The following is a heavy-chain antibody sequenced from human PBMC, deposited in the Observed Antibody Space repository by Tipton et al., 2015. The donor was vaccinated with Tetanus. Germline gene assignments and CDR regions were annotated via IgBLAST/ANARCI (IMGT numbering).Heavy chain of an antibody. Sequence: QLVQSGAEEQKPGASVKVSCKASGYTFTSYYMHWVRQAPGQGLEWMGIINPSGGSISYAQKFQSRVSMTRDTSTSTVYMELSRLGSEHTAVYYCAGSAVGDPPFDNWGQGTLVPVSS. D-gene: IGHD2-21*02. CDR3: AGSAVGDPPFDN. CDR1: GYTFTSYY. J-gene: IGHJ4*02. V-gene: IGHV1-46*01. CDR2: INPSGGSI.